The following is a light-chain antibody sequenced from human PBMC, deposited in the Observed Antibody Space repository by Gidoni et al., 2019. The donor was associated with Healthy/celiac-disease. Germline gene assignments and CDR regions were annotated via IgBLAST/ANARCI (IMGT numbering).Light chain of an antibody. CDR1: QSVSSN. CDR2: GAS. Sequence: EIVMTQSPATLSVSPGERATLSCRASQSVSSNLAWYQQKPGHAPRRLIYGASTRATGIPARFSGSGSGTEFTLTISSLQSEDFAVYYCQQYNNWPLYTFGQGTKLEIK. CDR3: QQYNNWPLYT. J-gene: IGKJ2*01. V-gene: IGKV3-15*01.